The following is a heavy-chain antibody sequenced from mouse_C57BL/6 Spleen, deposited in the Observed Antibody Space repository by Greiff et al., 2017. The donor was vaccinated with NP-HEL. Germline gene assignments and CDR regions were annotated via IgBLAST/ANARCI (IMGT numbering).Heavy chain of an antibody. D-gene: IGHD4-1*02. CDR3: ARDRDSTGFDY. CDR2: ISYDGSN. J-gene: IGHJ2*01. V-gene: IGHV3-6*01. Sequence: VQLKESGPGLVKPSQSLSLTCSVTGYSITSGYYWNWIRQFPGNKLEWMGYISYDGSNNYNPSLKNRISITRDTSKNQFFLKLNSVTTEDTATYYCARDRDSTGFDYWGQGTTLTVSS. CDR1: GYSITSGYY.